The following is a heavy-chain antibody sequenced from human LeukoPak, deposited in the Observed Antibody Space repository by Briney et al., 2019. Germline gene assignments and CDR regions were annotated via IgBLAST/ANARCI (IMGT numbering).Heavy chain of an antibody. CDR1: GFTFSSNT. J-gene: IGHJ4*02. CDR3: ARTANFAAGYYIDY. Sequence: PGGSLRLSCAASGFTFSSNTMTWVRQAPGKGLEWVSSISGSSRHKYYADSVKGRFTISRDNAKNSLYPQMNSLRAEDTAVYYCARTANFAAGYYIDYWGQGTLVTVSS. V-gene: IGHV3-21*01. D-gene: IGHD6-13*01. CDR2: ISGSSRHK.